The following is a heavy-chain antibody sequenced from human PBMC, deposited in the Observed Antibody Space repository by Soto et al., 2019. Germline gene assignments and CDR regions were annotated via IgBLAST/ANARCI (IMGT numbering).Heavy chain of an antibody. CDR3: ARSQGSSTSLEIYYYYYYGMDV. Sequence: QVQLVQSGAEVKKPGSSVKVSCTASGGTFSSYAISWVRQAPGQGLEWMGGIIPISGTANYAQKFQGRVTITADKSTSTAYREMSSLKSEDTAVYYCARSQGSSTSLEIYYYYYYGMDVWGQGTTVTVSS. J-gene: IGHJ6*02. D-gene: IGHD2-2*01. CDR1: GGTFSSYA. CDR2: IIPISGTA. V-gene: IGHV1-69*06.